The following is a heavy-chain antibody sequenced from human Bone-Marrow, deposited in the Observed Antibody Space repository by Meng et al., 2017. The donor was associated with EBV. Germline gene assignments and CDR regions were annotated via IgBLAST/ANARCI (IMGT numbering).Heavy chain of an antibody. D-gene: IGHD3-9*01. CDR1: GFTFSSYA. Sequence: EVQLLESGGGLVQSGGSLRLYCAASGFTFSSYAMSWVRKAPGKGLEWVSAITGSGGSTYYADSVKGRFTISRDNSKNTLYLQMNSLRAEDTAVYYYAKDREYILTGYWDYWGQGTLGTVSS. V-gene: IGHV3-23*01. CDR2: ITGSGGST. J-gene: IGHJ4*02. CDR3: AKDREYILTGYWDY.